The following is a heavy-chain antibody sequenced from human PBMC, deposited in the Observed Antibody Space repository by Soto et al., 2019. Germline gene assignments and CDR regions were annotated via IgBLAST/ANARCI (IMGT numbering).Heavy chain of an antibody. CDR2: IIPVFGTA. V-gene: IGHV1-69*01. J-gene: IGHJ6*02. CDR3: ARGSSRGNYFEGADV. D-gene: IGHD1-26*01. CDR1: GGTFSTYP. Sequence: QVQLVQSGAEVKKPGSSVKVSCKASGGTFSTYPISWVRQAPGQGLEWMGGIIPVFGTAKYAQKFQGRVTITADESTSTAYMDLSSLRSEDTAVYYCARGSSRGNYFEGADVWGQGTTVTFS.